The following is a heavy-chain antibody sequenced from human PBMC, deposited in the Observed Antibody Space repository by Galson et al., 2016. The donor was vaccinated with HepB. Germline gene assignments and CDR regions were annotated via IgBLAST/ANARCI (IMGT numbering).Heavy chain of an antibody. CDR3: ARDEGDCSGGSCYKSAFDI. V-gene: IGHV1-46*01. D-gene: IGHD2-15*01. CDR1: GYIFSSY. J-gene: IGHJ3*02. CDR2: INPSGGST. Sequence: SVKVSCKASGYIFSSYMHWVRQAPGQGLEGMGIINPSGGSTSYAQKFQDRVTMNRDTTTSKFYMELISLRSEDTAVYYCARDEGDCSGGSCYKSAFDIWGQGTMVTVSS.